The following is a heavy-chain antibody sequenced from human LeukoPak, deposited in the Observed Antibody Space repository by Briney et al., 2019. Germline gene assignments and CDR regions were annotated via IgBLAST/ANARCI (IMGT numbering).Heavy chain of an antibody. CDR2: IYPGDSDT. J-gene: IGHJ4*02. CDR1: GYSFTSYW. D-gene: IGHD3-22*01. V-gene: IGHV5-51*01. CDR3: ARLRYYYDSSGYPPYYFDY. Sequence: GESLKISCKGSGYSFTSYWIGWVRQMPGKGLEWMGIIYPGDSDTRYSPSFQGQVTISADKSISTAYLQWSSLKASDTAMYYCARLRYYYDSSGYPPYYFDYWGQGTLVTVSS.